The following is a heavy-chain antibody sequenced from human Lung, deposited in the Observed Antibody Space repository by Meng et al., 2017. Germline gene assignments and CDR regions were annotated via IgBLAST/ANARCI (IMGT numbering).Heavy chain of an antibody. CDR1: GFTFSSYS. CDR3: ARGRVVVAATPSDY. D-gene: IGHD2-15*01. CDR2: ISSSSA. J-gene: IGHJ4*02. V-gene: IGHV3-21*01. Sequence: EVQLVESGGGLVKPGGCLRRSCAASGFTFSSYSMNWVRQAPGKGLEWVSSISSSSAYADSVKGRFTISRDNAKNSLYLQMNSLRAEDTAVYYCARGRVVVAATPSDYWGQGTLVPSPQ.